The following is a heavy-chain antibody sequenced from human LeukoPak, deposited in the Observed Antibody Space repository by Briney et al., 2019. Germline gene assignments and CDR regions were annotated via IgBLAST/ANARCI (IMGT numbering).Heavy chain of an antibody. CDR3: ARGPPWYFDL. CDR1: GFTFSSYS. Sequence: GGSLRLSCAASGFTFSSYSMNWVRQAPGKGLEWVSSISSSSSYIYYADSVKGRFTISRDNAKNSLYLQMNSLTAEDTAVYYCARGPPWYFDLWGRGTLVTVSS. D-gene: IGHD6-25*01. CDR2: ISSSSSYI. V-gene: IGHV3-21*01. J-gene: IGHJ2*01.